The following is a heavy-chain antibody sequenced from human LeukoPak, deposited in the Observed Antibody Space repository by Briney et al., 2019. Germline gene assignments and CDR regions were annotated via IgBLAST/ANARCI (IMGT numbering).Heavy chain of an antibody. CDR2: ISGSDTST. CDR3: TKARSASSSSCYNY. D-gene: IGHD2-2*02. J-gene: IGHJ4*02. CDR1: GFTFSNYS. V-gene: IGHV3-23*01. Sequence: GGSLRLSCAASGFTFSNYSMTWVRQAPGKGLEWVSSISGSDTSTYYADSVKGRFTISRDNSKNTLELQMDSLRAEDTAVYYCTKARSASSSSCYNYWGQGILVTVSS.